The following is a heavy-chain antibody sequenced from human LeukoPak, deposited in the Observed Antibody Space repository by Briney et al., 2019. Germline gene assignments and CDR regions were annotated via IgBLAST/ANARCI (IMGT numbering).Heavy chain of an antibody. Sequence: CETLYLTSTVPGTSISSFYWSWIRQPPGKGLEWIGGIYTSGNTNYNPSLKSRVTISVDTSKNQFSLKLNSVTAADTAVYYCASAAVIRRRTISGVTATGSGYFDSWGRGSMVSVSS. J-gene: IGHJ4*03. V-gene: IGHV4-59*01. CDR1: GTSISSFY. CDR3: ASAAVIRRRTISGVTATGSGYFDS. D-gene: IGHD6-13*01. CDR2: IYTSGNT.